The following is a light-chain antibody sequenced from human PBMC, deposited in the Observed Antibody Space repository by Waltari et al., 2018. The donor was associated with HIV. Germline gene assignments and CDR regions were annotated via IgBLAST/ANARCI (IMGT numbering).Light chain of an antibody. CDR2: RNN. Sequence: QAGLIQSPSVSKALRQRATITCTGTYNNVGFEGAVWLQKHPGLPPTLLLQRNNSRPSGISERFSASKSGSTASLTISGLQPEDEADYYCSAWDSSLSVWQFGGGTRLTVL. CDR3: SAWDSSLSVWQ. V-gene: IGLV10-54*04. J-gene: IGLJ3*02. CDR1: YNNVGFEG.